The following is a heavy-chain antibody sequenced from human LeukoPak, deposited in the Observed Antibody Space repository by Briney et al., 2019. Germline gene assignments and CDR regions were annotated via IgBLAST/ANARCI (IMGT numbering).Heavy chain of an antibody. CDR1: GGSFSGYY. J-gene: IGHJ5*02. CDR3: ASQISSRTLWFDP. D-gene: IGHD2-2*01. Sequence: SETLSLTCAVYGGSFSGYYWSWIRQPPGKGLECIGSMFHTGSTYYNPSLKSRVTISLDTSQNQFSLKMRSVTAADTAVYYCASQISSRTLWFDPWGQGILVSVSS. V-gene: IGHV4-34*12. CDR2: MFHTGST.